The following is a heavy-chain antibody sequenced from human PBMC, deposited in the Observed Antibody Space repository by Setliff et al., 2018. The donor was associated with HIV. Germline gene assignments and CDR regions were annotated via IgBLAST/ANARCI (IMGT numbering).Heavy chain of an antibody. Sequence: PSETLSLTCAVYVGSFSGYYWSWIRQPPGKGLEWIGEISHSGRTNYNPSLKSRVTISVDTSKNQFSLKLSSVTAADTAVYYCARQGGYNSPLMVWGQGKLVTVSS. CDR2: ISHSGRT. D-gene: IGHD3-10*01. CDR1: VGSFSGYY. J-gene: IGHJ4*02. CDR3: ARQGGYNSPLMV. V-gene: IGHV4-34*01.